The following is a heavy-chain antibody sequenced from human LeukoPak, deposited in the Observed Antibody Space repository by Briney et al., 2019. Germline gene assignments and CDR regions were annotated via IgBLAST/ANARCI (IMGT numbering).Heavy chain of an antibody. CDR2: INSDGSST. D-gene: IGHD3-3*01. CDR3: ARDDFWSGYQPKGGFDY. J-gene: IGHJ4*02. V-gene: IGHV3-74*01. CDR1: GFTFSSYW. Sequence: GGSLRLSCAASGFTFSSYWMHWVRQAPGKGLVWVSRINSDGSSTSYADSVKGRFTISRDSAKNTLYLQMNSLRAEDTAVYYCARDDFWSGYQPKGGFDYWGQGTLVTVSS.